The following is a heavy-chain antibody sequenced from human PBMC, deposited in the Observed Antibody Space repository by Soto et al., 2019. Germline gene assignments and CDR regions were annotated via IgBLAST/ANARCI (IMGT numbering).Heavy chain of an antibody. V-gene: IGHV3-11*01. D-gene: IGHD5-12*01. CDR3: ARDPQRRDGYNFDS. J-gene: IGHJ4*02. CDR2: ITTGGETT. Sequence: QVQLVESGGGLVEPGGSLRLSCAASGFIFTDYSMAWIRQAPGKGLEWISYITTGGETTLYAASVEGRFTISRDNAKKALFLQMNSLRADDTAVYFCARDPQRRDGYNFDSLGQGTLVTVSS. CDR1: GFIFTDYS.